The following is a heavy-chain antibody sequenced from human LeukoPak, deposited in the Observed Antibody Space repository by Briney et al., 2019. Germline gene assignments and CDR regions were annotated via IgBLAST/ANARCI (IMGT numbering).Heavy chain of an antibody. CDR3: AREGRDGYNFYWYFDL. D-gene: IGHD5-24*01. J-gene: IGHJ2*01. Sequence: EGSLRLSCAASGFTFSDTWMHWVRQAPGEGLVWVSRIRSDGSDTRYAESVKGRFTISRDNAKNSLSLQMNSLRAEDTAVYYCAREGRDGYNFYWYFDLWGRGTLVTVSS. CDR2: IRSDGSDT. V-gene: IGHV3-74*01. CDR1: GFTFSDTW.